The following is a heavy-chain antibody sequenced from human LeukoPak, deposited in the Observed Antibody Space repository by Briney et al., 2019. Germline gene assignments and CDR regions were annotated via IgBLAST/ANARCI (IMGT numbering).Heavy chain of an antibody. V-gene: IGHV4-61*09. D-gene: IGHD5-24*01. CDR2: IYHSGST. CDR3: ARAASPGGIKRWYFDY. Sequence: PSQTLSLTCTVSGGSISSGSYYWSWIRQPAGKGLEWIGEIYHSGSTNYNPSLKSRVTISVDKSKNQFSLKLISVTAADTAVYYRARAASPGGIKRWYFDYWGQGTLVTVSS. CDR1: GGSISSGSYY. J-gene: IGHJ4*02.